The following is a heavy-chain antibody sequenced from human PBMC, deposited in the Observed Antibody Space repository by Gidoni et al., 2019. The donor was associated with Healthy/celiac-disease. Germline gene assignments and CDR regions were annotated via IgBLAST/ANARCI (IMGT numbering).Heavy chain of an antibody. CDR2: IYYSGST. D-gene: IGHD3-3*01. Sequence: QVQLQESGPGLVKPSQTLSLTCTVSGGSISSGGYYWSWIRQHPGKGREWIGYIYYSGSTYYNPSLKSRVTISVDTSKNQFSLKLSSVTAADTAVYYCARDRAIFGVVQREDYYYGMDVWGQGTTVTVSS. CDR3: ARDRAIFGVVQREDYYYGMDV. V-gene: IGHV4-31*03. CDR1: GGSISSGGYY. J-gene: IGHJ6*02.